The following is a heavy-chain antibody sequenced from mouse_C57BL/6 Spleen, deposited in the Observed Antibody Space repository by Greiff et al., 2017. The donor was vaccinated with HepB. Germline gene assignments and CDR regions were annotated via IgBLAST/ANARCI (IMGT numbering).Heavy chain of an antibody. CDR2: IYPGDGDT. J-gene: IGHJ3*01. V-gene: IGHV1-82*01. CDR1: GYAFSSSW. Sequence: QVQLQQSGPELVKPGASVKISCKASGYAFSSSWMNWVKQRPGKGLEWIGRIYPGDGDTNYNGKFKGKATLTADKSSSTAYMQLSSLTSEDSAVYFCAEIYGSFAYWGQGTLVTVSA. CDR3: AEIYGSFAY. D-gene: IGHD1-1*01.